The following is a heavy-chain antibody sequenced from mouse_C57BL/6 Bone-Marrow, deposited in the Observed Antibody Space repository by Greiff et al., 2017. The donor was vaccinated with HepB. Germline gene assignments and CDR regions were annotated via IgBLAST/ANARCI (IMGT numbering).Heavy chain of an antibody. V-gene: IGHV1-55*01. CDR3: VRRGGYYGSWFAY. CDR2: IYPGSGST. D-gene: IGHD1-1*01. CDR1: GYTFTSYW. Sequence: QVQLQQSGAELVKPGASVKMSCKASGYTFTSYWITWVKQRPGQGLEWIGDIYPGSGSTNYNEKFKSKATLTVDTSSSTAYMQLSSLTSEDSAVYYCVRRGGYYGSWFAYWGQGTLVTVSA. J-gene: IGHJ3*01.